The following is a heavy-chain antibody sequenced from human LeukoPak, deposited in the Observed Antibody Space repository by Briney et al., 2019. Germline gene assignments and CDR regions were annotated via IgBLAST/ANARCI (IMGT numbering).Heavy chain of an antibody. CDR1: GGSISSGSYY. V-gene: IGHV4-61*02. J-gene: IGHJ3*02. D-gene: IGHD1-26*01. CDR2: IYTSGST. CDR3: ASGSLTRNAFDI. Sequence: PSETLSLTCTVSGGSISSGSYYWSWIRQPAGKGLEWIGRIYTSGSTNYNPSLKSRVTISVDTSKNQFSLKLSSVTAADTAIYYCASGSLTRNAFDIWGQGTMVTVSS.